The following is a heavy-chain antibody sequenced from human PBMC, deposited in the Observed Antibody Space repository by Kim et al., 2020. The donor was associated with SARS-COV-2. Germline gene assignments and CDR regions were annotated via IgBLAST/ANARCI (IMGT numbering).Heavy chain of an antibody. CDR3: IRGWQYAMDV. V-gene: IGHV3-74*03. D-gene: IGHD2-15*01. Sequence: SRKYEDSVRGRFTISRDNAKNTLYLQMNSLRVEDTAVYYCIRGWQYAMDVGGQGTTVTVSS. CDR2: SR. J-gene: IGHJ6*02.